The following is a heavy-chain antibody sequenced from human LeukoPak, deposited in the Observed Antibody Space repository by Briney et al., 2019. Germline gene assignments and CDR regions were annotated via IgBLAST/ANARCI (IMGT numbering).Heavy chain of an antibody. CDR2: IYYSGST. J-gene: IGHJ3*02. CDR1: GGSISSGGYS. CDR3: ARAPNGFGAFDI. V-gene: IGHV4-61*08. D-gene: IGHD2-8*01. Sequence: PSETLSLTCTVSGGSISSGGYSWSWIRQFPGKGLEWIGYIYYSGSTDYNPSLKSRVTISVDTSKNQFSLKMSSVTAADTAVYYCARAPNGFGAFDIWGPGTMVTVSS.